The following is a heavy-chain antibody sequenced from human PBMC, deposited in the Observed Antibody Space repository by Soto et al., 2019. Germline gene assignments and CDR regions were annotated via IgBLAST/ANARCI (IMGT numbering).Heavy chain of an antibody. CDR1: GYTFTRYG. Sequence: ASVKVSCKASGYTFTRYGISWVRQAPGQGLEWMGWISGYNGDTNYARKFQGRVSMTIDTSTTTAYMDLRSLTSDDTAVYYCAKNGQPPYYYYGLDVWGQGTKVTVS. J-gene: IGHJ6*02. CDR3: AKNGQPPYYYYGLDV. D-gene: IGHD2-8*01. V-gene: IGHV1-18*01. CDR2: ISGYNGDT.